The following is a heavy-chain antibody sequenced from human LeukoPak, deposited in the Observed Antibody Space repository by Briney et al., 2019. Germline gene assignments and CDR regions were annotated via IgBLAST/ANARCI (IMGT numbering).Heavy chain of an antibody. D-gene: IGHD6-19*01. V-gene: IGHV1-2*04. CDR1: GYTFTGYY. CDR3: ARVRGLEVTHHAYGMDV. CDR2: INPNSGGT. Sequence: ASVKVSCKASGYTFTGYYMHWVRQAPGQGLEWMGWINPNSGGTNYAQKFQGWVTITRDTSISTAYMELSRLRSDDTAVYYCARVRGLEVTHHAYGMDVWGQGTTVTVSS. J-gene: IGHJ6*02.